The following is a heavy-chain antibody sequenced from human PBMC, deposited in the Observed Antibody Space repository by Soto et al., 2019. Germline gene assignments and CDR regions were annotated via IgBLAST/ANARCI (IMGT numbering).Heavy chain of an antibody. V-gene: IGHV1-8*01. CDR2: MNPNSGNT. CDR3: ARGGGDDFWSGYYGFPYYYYYMDV. CDR1: GYTFTSYD. Sequence: ASVKVSCKASGYTFTSYDINWVRQATGQGLEWMGWMNPNSGNTGYAQKFQGRVTMTRNNSISTAYMELSSLRSEDTAVYYCARGGGDDFWSGYYGFPYYYYYMDVWGKGTTVTVSS. D-gene: IGHD3-3*01. J-gene: IGHJ6*03.